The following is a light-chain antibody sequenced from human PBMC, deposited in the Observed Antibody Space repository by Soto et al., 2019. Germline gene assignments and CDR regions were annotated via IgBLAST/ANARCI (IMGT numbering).Light chain of an antibody. CDR2: GAS. CDR3: QQYSNWPIT. J-gene: IGKJ3*01. V-gene: IGKV3-15*01. Sequence: EIVMTQSPATLSVSPGERATLSCRASQSVSSNLAWYQQKPGQAPRLLIYGASTRATVIPARFSGSGSGKEFTLTISSLQSEDFAVYYCQQYSNWPITFGPGTKVDIK. CDR1: QSVSSN.